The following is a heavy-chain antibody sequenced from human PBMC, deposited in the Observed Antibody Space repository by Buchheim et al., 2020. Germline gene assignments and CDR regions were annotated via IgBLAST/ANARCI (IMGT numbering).Heavy chain of an antibody. CDR3: ARGEDGYDILTGYFQNWFDP. V-gene: IGHV4-34*01. D-gene: IGHD3-9*01. CDR1: GGSFSGYY. Sequence: QVQLQQWGAGLLKPSETLSLTCAVYGGSFSGYYWSWIRQPPGKGLEWIGEINHSGSTNYNPSLKSRVTISVDTSKNKFSLKLSSVTAADTAVYYYARGEDGYDILTGYFQNWFDPWGQGTL. J-gene: IGHJ5*02. CDR2: INHSGST.